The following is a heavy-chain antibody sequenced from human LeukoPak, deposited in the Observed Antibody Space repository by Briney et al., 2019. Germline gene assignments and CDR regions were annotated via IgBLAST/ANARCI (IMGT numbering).Heavy chain of an antibody. D-gene: IGHD4-11*01. CDR3: ARSGESDYSNYD. Sequence: SETLSPTCTVSGGSISSNYWSWIRQPPGKGLEWIGYIYYSGSTNYNPSLKSRVTISVDTSKNQLSLKLSSVTAADTAVYYCARSGESDYSNYDWGQGTLVTVSS. J-gene: IGHJ4*02. V-gene: IGHV4-59*12. CDR1: GGSISSNY. CDR2: IYYSGST.